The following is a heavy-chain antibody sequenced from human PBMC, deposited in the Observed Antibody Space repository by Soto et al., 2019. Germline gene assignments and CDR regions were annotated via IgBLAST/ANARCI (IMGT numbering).Heavy chain of an antibody. J-gene: IGHJ4*02. CDR2: ISCNGGIT. V-gene: IGHV3-64D*06. CDR1: GFTFSSYS. Sequence: AGSLRLSCSASGFTFSSYSMRWVRQAPGKGLECVAAISCNGGITYYAGSVKGRFIISRDNSKNTLYLQMSSLRAEDTAVYYCVKDLVSSGWSVGSSPDYWGQGTLVTVSS. D-gene: IGHD6-19*01. CDR3: VKDLVSSGWSVGSSPDY.